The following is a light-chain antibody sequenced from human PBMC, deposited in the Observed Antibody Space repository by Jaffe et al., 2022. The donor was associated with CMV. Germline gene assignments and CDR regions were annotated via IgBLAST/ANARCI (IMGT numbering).Light chain of an antibody. V-gene: IGLV1-44*01. J-gene: IGLJ3*02. CDR1: SSSIGRNA. CDR3: ASWDDNLSGLV. CDR2: RNN. Sequence: QSGLTQPPSTSGTPGQRVTISCSGSSSSIGRNAVSWYQQLPGTIPKLLIYRNNQRPSGVPDRFSGSKSGTSGSLAISGLQPEDEADYYCASWDDNLSGLVFGGGTKVTVL.